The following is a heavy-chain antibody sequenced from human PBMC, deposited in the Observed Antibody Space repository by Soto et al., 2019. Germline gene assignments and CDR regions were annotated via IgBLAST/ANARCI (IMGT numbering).Heavy chain of an antibody. CDR2: IYDSGST. Sequence: QLQLQESGSGLVKPSQTLSLTCAVSGGSISSGGYSWSWIRQPPGKGLEWIGYIYDSGSTYYNPSLTSRVTTSIDRSKNQFSLKLSYVTAADTAVYYCASGQQLVRNYWGQGTLVTVSS. D-gene: IGHD6-13*01. V-gene: IGHV4-30-2*01. CDR3: ASGQQLVRNY. J-gene: IGHJ4*02. CDR1: GGSISSGGYS.